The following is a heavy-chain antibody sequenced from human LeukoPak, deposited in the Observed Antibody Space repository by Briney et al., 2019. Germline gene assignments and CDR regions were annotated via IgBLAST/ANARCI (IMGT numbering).Heavy chain of an antibody. V-gene: IGHV1-18*01. CDR2: ISAYNGNT. J-gene: IGHJ6*03. Sequence: ASVTVSCKASGYTFTSYGISWVRQAPGQGLEWMGWISAYNGNTNYAQKLQGRVTMSTDTSTSTGYMELRSLTSDDTAVYYCARLGAPVFYYYMDVWGKGTTVTVSS. D-gene: IGHD1-26*01. CDR3: ARLGAPVFYYYMDV. CDR1: GYTFTSYG.